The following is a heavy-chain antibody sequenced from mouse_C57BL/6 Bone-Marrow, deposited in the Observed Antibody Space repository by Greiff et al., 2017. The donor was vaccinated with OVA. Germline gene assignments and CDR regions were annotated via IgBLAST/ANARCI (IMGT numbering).Heavy chain of an antibody. CDR3: ARGGYGNHWYFDV. CDR2: INPNNGGT. D-gene: IGHD1-1*01. V-gene: IGHV1-22*01. J-gene: IGHJ1*03. CDR1: GYTFTDYN. Sequence: VQLQQSGPELVKPGASVKMSCKASGYTFTDYNMHWVKQSHGKSLEWIGYINPNNGGTSYNQKFKGKATLTVNKSSSTAYMELRSLTSEDSAVYYCARGGYGNHWYFDVWGTGTTVTVSS.